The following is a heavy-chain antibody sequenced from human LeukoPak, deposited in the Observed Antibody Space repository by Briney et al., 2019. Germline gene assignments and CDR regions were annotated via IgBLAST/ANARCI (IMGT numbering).Heavy chain of an antibody. CDR3: ARERRDGYKYYFDY. D-gene: IGHD5-24*01. CDR2: ISYDGSNK. Sequence: GGSLRLSCAASGFTFSSYGMHWVRQAPGKGLEWVAVISYDGSNKYYADSVKGRFTISRDNSKNTLYLQMNSLRAEDTAVYYCARERRDGYKYYFDYWGQGTLVTVSS. V-gene: IGHV3-30*03. CDR1: GFTFSSYG. J-gene: IGHJ4*02.